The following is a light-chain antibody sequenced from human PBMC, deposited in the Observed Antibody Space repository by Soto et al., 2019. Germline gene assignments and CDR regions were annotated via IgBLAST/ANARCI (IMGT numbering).Light chain of an antibody. CDR3: QQYGSSGT. Sequence: DIVLTQSPGTLSVSPGETATLSCRASQSVSNNYLAWYQQKPGQAPRLLIYGASNRATGIPDRFSGSGSGTDFTLTISRLEPEDFAVYYCQQYGSSGTFGQGTKVDI. CDR2: GAS. CDR1: QSVSNNY. J-gene: IGKJ1*01. V-gene: IGKV3-20*01.